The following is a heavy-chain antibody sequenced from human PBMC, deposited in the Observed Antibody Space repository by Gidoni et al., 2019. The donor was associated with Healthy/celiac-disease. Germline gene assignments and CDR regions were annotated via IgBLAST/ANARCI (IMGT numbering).Heavy chain of an antibody. J-gene: IGHJ4*02. D-gene: IGHD6-19*01. Sequence: LALIDWDDDKYYSTSLKTRLTISKDTSKNQVVLTMTNMDPVDTATYYCARNRIAVAGEGHYFDYWGQGTLVTVSS. CDR3: ARNRIAVAGEGHYFDY. CDR2: IDWDDDK. V-gene: IGHV2-70*01.